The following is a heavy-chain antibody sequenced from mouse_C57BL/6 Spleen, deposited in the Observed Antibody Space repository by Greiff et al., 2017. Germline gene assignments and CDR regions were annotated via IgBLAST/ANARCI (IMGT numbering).Heavy chain of an antibody. D-gene: IGHD1-1*01. V-gene: IGHV10-1*01. CDR2: IRSKSNNYAT. Sequence: EVMLVESGGGLVQPKGSLKLSCAASGFSFNTYAMNWVRQAPGKGLEWVARIRSKSNNYATYYADSVKDRFTISRDDSESMLYLQMNNLKTEDTAMYYCVRRGYGSSYVRWYFDVWGTGTTVTVSS. CDR1: GFSFNTYA. CDR3: VRRGYGSSYVRWYFDV. J-gene: IGHJ1*03.